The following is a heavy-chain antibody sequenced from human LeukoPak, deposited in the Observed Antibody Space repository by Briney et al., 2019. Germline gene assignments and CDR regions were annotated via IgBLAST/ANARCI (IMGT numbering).Heavy chain of an antibody. V-gene: IGHV4-59*01. D-gene: IGHD6-13*01. Sequence: SEPLSLTCTVSGGSISSYYWSWIRQPPGKGLEWIRYIYYSGSTNYNPSLKSRVTISVDTSKNQFSLKLSSVTAADTAVYYCARGLMMAVAGRGEFHYWGQGTLVTVSS. CDR2: IYYSGST. CDR3: ARGLMMAVAGRGEFHY. J-gene: IGHJ4*02. CDR1: GGSISSYY.